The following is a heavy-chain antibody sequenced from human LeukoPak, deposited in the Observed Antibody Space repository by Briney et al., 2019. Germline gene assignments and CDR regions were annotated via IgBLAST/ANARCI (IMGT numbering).Heavy chain of an antibody. J-gene: IGHJ4*02. D-gene: IGHD2-15*01. CDR2: INSDGSST. V-gene: IGHV3-74*01. CDR1: EFSVGSNY. Sequence: SGGSLRLSCAASEFSVGSNYMTWVRQAPGKGLVWVSRINSDGSSTSYADSVKGRFTISRDNAKNTLYLQMNSLRAEDTAVYYCARAVGYCSGGSCPLDYWGQGTLVTVSS. CDR3: ARAVGYCSGGSCPLDY.